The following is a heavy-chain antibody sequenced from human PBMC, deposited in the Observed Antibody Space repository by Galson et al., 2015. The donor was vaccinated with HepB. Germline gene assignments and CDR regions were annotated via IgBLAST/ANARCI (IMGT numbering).Heavy chain of an antibody. CDR3: ARDGYCSGGSCYSRGAFDI. J-gene: IGHJ3*02. V-gene: IGHV1-2*02. Sequence: SVKVSCKASGYTFTGYYMHWVRQAPGQGLEWMGWINPNSGGTNYAQKFQGRVTMTRDTSISTAYMELRSLRSDDTAVYYCARDGYCSGGSCYSRGAFDIWGQGTMVTVSS. D-gene: IGHD2-15*01. CDR2: INPNSGGT. CDR1: GYTFTGYY.